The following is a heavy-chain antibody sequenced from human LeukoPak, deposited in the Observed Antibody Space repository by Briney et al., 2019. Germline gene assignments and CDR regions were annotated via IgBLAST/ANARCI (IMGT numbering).Heavy chain of an antibody. Sequence: GGSLRLSCAASGFTFSSYAMSWVRQAPGKGLECVSDISGSSGSTYYAHSVKGRFTISRDNSKNTLYLLMNSLRAEDTAVYYCAKESRAGRGYSYGSVSQYSDYWGQGTLVTVSS. CDR2: ISGSSGST. D-gene: IGHD5-18*01. V-gene: IGHV3-23*01. CDR3: AKESRAGRGYSYGSVSQYSDY. J-gene: IGHJ4*02. CDR1: GFTFSSYA.